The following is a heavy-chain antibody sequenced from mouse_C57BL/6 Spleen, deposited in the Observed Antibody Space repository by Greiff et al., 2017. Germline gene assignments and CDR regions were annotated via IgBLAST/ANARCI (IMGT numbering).Heavy chain of an antibody. CDR1: GYTFTSYW. CDR2: INPSNGGT. D-gene: IGHD2-4*01. Sequence: QVQLQQPGTELVKPGASVKLSCKASGYTFTSYWMHWVKQRPGQGLEWIGNINPSNGGTNYNEKFKSKATLTVDKSSSTAYMQLSSLTSEDSAVYYGARGEYDYDGYYAMDYWGQGTSVTVSS. J-gene: IGHJ4*01. CDR3: ARGEYDYDGYYAMDY. V-gene: IGHV1-53*01.